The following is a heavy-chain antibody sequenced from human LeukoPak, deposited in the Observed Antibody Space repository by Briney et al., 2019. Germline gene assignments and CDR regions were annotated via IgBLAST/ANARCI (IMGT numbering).Heavy chain of an antibody. CDR2: ISGSGGST. V-gene: IGHV3-23*01. CDR1: GFTFSSYG. Sequence: QTGGSLRLSCAASGFTFSSYGMSWVRQAPGKGLEWVSAISGSGGSTYYADSVKGRFTISRDNSKNTLYLQMNSLRAEDTAVYYCAKDRYDILTGYTYFDYWGQGTLVTVSS. D-gene: IGHD3-9*01. J-gene: IGHJ4*02. CDR3: AKDRYDILTGYTYFDY.